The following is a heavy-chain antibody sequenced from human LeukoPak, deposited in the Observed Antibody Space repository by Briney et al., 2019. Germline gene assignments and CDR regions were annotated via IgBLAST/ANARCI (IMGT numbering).Heavy chain of an antibody. J-gene: IGHJ4*02. CDR2: IKEDGSEK. Sequence: GGSLRLSCAASGLSFSSFAMSWVRQGPGKGLEWVANIKEDGSEKHYVDSVKGRFTISRDNAKNSLYLQMNSLRVEDTAVYYCARTIRGYWGQGTLVTVSS. CDR3: ARTIRGY. V-gene: IGHV3-7*03. D-gene: IGHD3-10*01. CDR1: GLSFSSFA.